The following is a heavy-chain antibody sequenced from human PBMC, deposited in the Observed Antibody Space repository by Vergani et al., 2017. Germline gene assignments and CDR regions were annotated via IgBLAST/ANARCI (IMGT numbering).Heavy chain of an antibody. Sequence: QITLKESGPTLVKPTQTLTLTCTFSGFSLSTSGVGVGWIRQPPGKALEWLALIYWNDDKRYSPSLKSRLTITKDTSKNQVVLTMTNMDPVDTATYYCAHSIDFWSGQPEGWFDPWGQGTLVTVSS. D-gene: IGHD3-3*01. CDR3: AHSIDFWSGQPEGWFDP. V-gene: IGHV2-5*01. J-gene: IGHJ5*02. CDR1: GFSLSTSGVG. CDR2: IYWNDDK.